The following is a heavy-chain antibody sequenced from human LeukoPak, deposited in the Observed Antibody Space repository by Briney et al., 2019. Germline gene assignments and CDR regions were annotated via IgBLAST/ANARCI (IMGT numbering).Heavy chain of an antibody. D-gene: IGHD1-14*01. Sequence: PLETLSLTCTVSGGSFSTSSYYWGWIRQPPGKGLEWIGSIYYSGSTYYNPSLKSRVTISVDTSKDQFSLKLSSVTAADTAIYYCARRGNYNPGYFDYWGQGTLVTVSS. CDR1: GGSFSTSSYY. V-gene: IGHV4-39*01. J-gene: IGHJ4*02. CDR3: ARRGNYNPGYFDY. CDR2: IYYSGST.